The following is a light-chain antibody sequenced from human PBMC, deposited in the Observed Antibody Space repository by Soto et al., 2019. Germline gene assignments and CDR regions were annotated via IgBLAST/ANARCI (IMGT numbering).Light chain of an antibody. V-gene: IGLV2-11*01. CDR3: CSYAGSYTFEV. Sequence: QSALTQPRSVSGSPGQSVTISCTGTSSDVGGYNYVSWYQQHTGKAPKLMIYDVSKRPSGVPDRFSGFKSGNTASLTISWLQAEDEADYYCCSYAGSYTFEVFGTGTKLTVL. CDR2: DVS. CDR1: SSDVGGYNY. J-gene: IGLJ1*01.